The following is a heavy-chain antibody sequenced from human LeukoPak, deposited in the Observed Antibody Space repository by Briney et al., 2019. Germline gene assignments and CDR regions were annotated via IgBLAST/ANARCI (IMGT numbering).Heavy chain of an antibody. D-gene: IGHD3-22*01. Sequence: GGSLRLSCPVSGFTFSDYYMSWVRQAPGKGLEWVSYISSSNSYTNYADSVEGRFYADSVKGRFTISRDNAKNSLYMQMNSLRAEDTAVYYCASLTYYFDSSGYYPGYFQHWGQGTLVTVSS. CDR1: GFTFSDYY. CDR2: ISSSNSYT. V-gene: IGHV3-11*03. CDR3: ASLTYYFDSSGYYPGYFQH. J-gene: IGHJ1*01.